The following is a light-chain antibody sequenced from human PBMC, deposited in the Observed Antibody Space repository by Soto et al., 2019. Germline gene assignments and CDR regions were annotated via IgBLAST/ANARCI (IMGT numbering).Light chain of an antibody. V-gene: IGKV1-39*01. CDR3: QQSHGIPYT. CDR1: QTISNY. J-gene: IGKJ2*01. CDR2: AAS. Sequence: DIQMTQSPSSLSASVGDRVTITCRASQTISNYLNWYQQEPGKAPKLLIYAASSLESGVTSRFSGSGSETDFTLTISSLQPEDFAAYYCQQSHGIPYTFGQGTKVEIK.